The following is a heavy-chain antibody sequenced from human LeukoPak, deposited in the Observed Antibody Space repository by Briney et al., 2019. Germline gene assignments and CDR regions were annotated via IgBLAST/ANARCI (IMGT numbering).Heavy chain of an antibody. Sequence: SETLSRTCSVSGGSINSDNWWSWVRQPPGKGLEWIGEIYHSGSTVYNPSLKSRVTISVDKSKNQVALRLGSVTAADTAVYYCTRDYDSSGYYFLMWGQGTLVTVSS. CDR3: TRDYDSSGYYFLM. CDR2: IYHSGST. J-gene: IGHJ4*02. CDR1: GGSINSDNW. D-gene: IGHD3-22*01. V-gene: IGHV4-4*02.